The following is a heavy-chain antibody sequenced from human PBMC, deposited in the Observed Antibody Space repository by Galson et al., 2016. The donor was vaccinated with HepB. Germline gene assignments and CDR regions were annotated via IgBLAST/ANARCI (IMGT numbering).Heavy chain of an antibody. CDR2: CDWDGDA. D-gene: IGHD6-19*01. V-gene: IGHV2-70*01. Sequence: PALVQPTQTLTVTCKFSGFSLSTSEMCVSWIRQPPGKALAWHALCDWDGDAYYRPSLEPRLTISTDTHKNQVVLTMTNMDPVDTATYYCARPRAVAGTDYYYYVMDVWGQGTPVTVSS. CDR1: GFSLSTSEMC. CDR3: ARPRAVAGTDYYYYVMDV. J-gene: IGHJ6*02.